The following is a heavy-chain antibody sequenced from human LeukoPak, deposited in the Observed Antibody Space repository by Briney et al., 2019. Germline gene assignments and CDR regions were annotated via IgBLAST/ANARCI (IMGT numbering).Heavy chain of an antibody. CDR3: AAESSRYYGSGSYYRYYYYGMDV. D-gene: IGHD3-10*01. J-gene: IGHJ6*04. CDR2: IVVGSGNT. CDR1: GFTFTSSA. Sequence: SVKVSCKASGFTFTSSAVQWVRQARGQRLEWTGWIVVGSGNTNYAQKFQERVTITRDMSTSTAYMELSSLRSEDTAVYYCAAESSRYYGSGSYYRYYYYGMDVWGKGTTVTVSS. V-gene: IGHV1-58*01.